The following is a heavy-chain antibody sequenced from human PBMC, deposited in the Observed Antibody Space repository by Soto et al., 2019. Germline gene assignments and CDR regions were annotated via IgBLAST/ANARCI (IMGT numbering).Heavy chain of an antibody. CDR1: GDSITTYKW. Sequence: SETLSLTCGVSGDSITTYKWWTWVRQTPGKGLEWIEEIYDSGNTRYNPSLKSRVTISKDTSKNELSLKLNSVTVADTAVYYCATCQLGEYYYAMDIWGQGTTVTVSS. V-gene: IGHV4-4*02. CDR2: IYDSGNT. J-gene: IGHJ6*02. D-gene: IGHD7-27*01. CDR3: ATCQLGEYYYAMDI.